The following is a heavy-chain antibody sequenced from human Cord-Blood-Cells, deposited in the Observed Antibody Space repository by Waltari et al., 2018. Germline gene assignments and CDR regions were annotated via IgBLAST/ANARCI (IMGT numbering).Heavy chain of an antibody. CDR2: IIPILGIA. J-gene: IGHJ3*02. CDR3: ARNWNYDAFDI. Sequence: QVQLVQSGAEVKKPGSSVKFSCKASGGTFSSYAISWVRQAPGQGLGWMGRIIPILGIANYAQKFQGRVTITADKSTSTAYMELSSLRSEDTAVYYCARNWNYDAFDIWGQGTMVTVSS. D-gene: IGHD1-7*01. V-gene: IGHV1-69*09. CDR1: GGTFSSYA.